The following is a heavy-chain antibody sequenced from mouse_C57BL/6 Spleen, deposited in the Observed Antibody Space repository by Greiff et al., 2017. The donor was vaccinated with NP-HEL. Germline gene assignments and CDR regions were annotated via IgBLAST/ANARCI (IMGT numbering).Heavy chain of an antibody. V-gene: IGHV3-6*01. CDR2: ISYDGSN. CDR3: AILEAMDY. Sequence: EVKLQESGPGLVKPSQSLSLTCSVTGYSITSGYYWNWIRQFPGNKLEWMGYISYDGSNNYNPSLKNRISITRDTSKNQFFLKLNSVTTEDTATYYCAILEAMDYWGQGTSVTVSS. CDR1: GYSITSGYY. J-gene: IGHJ4*01.